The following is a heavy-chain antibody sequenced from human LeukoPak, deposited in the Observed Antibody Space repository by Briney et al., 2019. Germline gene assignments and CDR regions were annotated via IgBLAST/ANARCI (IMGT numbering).Heavy chain of an antibody. D-gene: IGHD5-12*01. J-gene: IGHJ4*02. V-gene: IGHV3-7*01. CDR1: GFTFSSYW. CDR2: IKEDGSAK. Sequence: GGSLRLSCAASGFTFSSYWMSWVRQAPGKGLEWVANIKEDGSAKYYVDSVKGRFTISRDNAKNSLYLQMNNLSAEDTAVYYCVRDSPGYGAYDFDWGQGTQVTVSS. CDR3: VRDSPGYGAYDFD.